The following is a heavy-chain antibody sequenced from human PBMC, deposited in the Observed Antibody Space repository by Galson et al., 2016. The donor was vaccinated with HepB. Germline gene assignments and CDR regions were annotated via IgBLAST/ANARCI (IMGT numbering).Heavy chain of an antibody. J-gene: IGHJ4*02. D-gene: IGHD5-24*01. CDR1: GFTFSDYY. Sequence: SLRLSCAAPGFTFSDYYLSWIRQAPGKGLEWVSYISSSSLFTNYADSVKGRFTISRDNAKNSLYLQMNSLRADDTAVYYCAREGENYPRPRPFDYWGQGTLVTVSS. CDR3: AREGENYPRPRPFDY. V-gene: IGHV3-11*06. CDR2: ISSSSLFT.